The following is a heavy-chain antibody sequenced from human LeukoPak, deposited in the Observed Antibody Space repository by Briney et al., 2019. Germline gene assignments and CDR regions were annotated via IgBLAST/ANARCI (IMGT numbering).Heavy chain of an antibody. CDR2: VDPEDGET. Sequence: ASVKISCKVSGYTFTDYYMHWVQQAPGKGLEWMGLVDPEDGETIYAEKFQGRVTITADTSTDTAYMELSSLRSEDTAVYYCATDSMVRGVIIPFDYWGPGTLVTVSS. D-gene: IGHD3-10*01. CDR1: GYTFTDYY. CDR3: ATDSMVRGVIIPFDY. V-gene: IGHV1-69-2*01. J-gene: IGHJ4*02.